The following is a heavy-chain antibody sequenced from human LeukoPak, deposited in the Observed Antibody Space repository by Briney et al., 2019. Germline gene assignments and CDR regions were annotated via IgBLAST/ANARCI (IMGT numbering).Heavy chain of an antibody. CDR2: INPDGGST. J-gene: IGHJ4*02. D-gene: IGHD1-14*01. V-gene: IGHV1-46*01. CDR3: ARAPRNSSTMLDY. Sequence: GASVKVSCKASGYTFTSYWIQWVRQAPGQGLEWMGLINPDGGSTAYAHRFQGRVIMTRDTSTSTAYMDLSSLRSEDTAVYRCARAPRNSSTMLDYWGQGTLVTVSS. CDR1: GYTFTSYW.